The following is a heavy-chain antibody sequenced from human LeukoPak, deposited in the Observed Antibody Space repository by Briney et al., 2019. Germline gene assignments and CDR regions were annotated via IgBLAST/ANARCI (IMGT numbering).Heavy chain of an antibody. V-gene: IGHV1-2*02. Sequence: ASVKVSCKASGYTFTDYYMHWVRQAPGQGLEWMGWVNPKSGGTNYAQKFQGRVTMTRDTSISTAYMELSRLTSDDTAVYYCARVTTGTYYDYRGQGTLVTVSS. J-gene: IGHJ4*02. CDR3: ARVTTGTYYDY. CDR2: VNPKSGGT. D-gene: IGHD3-22*01. CDR1: GYTFTDYY.